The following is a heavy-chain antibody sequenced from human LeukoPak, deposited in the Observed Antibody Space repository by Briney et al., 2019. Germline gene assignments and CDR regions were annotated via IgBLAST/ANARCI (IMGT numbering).Heavy chain of an antibody. D-gene: IGHD3-10*01. CDR1: GFTFSSYG. J-gene: IGHJ4*02. CDR3: AKDGRDYFVSGSHYRGVPALDY. V-gene: IGHV3-30*02. CDR2: IRYDGSIK. Sequence: GGSLRLSCAASGFTFSSYGMSWVRQAPGKGLEWVTFIRYDGSIKYYADSVKGRFTMSRENSKNTLFLQMNSLRGEDTAVYYCAKDGRDYFVSGSHYRGVPALDYWGQGTLVTVSS.